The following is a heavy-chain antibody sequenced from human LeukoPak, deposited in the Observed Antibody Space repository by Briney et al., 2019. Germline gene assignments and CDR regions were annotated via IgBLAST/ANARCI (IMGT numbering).Heavy chain of an antibody. D-gene: IGHD2-2*01. CDR3: ARGIQLLFYWFGP. J-gene: IGHJ5*02. CDR2: IYYSGST. Sequence: PSQTLSLTCTVSGGSISSGGYYWSWIRQHPGKGLEWIGYIYYSGSTYYNPSLKSRVTISVDTSKNQFSLKLSSVTAADTAVYYCARGIQLLFYWFGPWGQGTLVTVSS. V-gene: IGHV4-31*03. CDR1: GGSISSGGYY.